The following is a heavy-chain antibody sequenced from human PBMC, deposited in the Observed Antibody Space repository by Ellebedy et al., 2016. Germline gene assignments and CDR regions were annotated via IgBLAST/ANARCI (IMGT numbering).Heavy chain of an antibody. D-gene: IGHD1-26*01. CDR2: IYYSGST. J-gene: IGHJ6*02. V-gene: IGHV4-31*03. CDR3: ARDEWELPENVRRDYYGMDV. Sequence: SETLSLXXTVSGGSISSGGYYWSWIRQHPGKGLEWIGYIYYSGSTYYNPSLKSRVTISVDTSKNQFSLKLSSVTAADTAVYYCARDEWELPENVRRDYYGMDVWGQGTTVTVSS. CDR1: GGSISSGGYY.